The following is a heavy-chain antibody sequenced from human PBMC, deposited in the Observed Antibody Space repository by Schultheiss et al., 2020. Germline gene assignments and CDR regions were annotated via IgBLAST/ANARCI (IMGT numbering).Heavy chain of an antibody. D-gene: IGHD2-8*02. V-gene: IGHV3-7*03. CDR1: GFTFSSYW. CDR3: AKGTQEYCTVETCYPLDY. CDR2: IKQDGSEK. Sequence: GSLRLSCAASGFTFSSYWMSWVRQAPGKGLEWVANIKQDGSEKYYVDSVKGRFTISRDNAKNSLYLQMNSLRAEDTAVYYCAKGTQEYCTVETCYPLDYWGQGTLVTVSS. J-gene: IGHJ4*02.